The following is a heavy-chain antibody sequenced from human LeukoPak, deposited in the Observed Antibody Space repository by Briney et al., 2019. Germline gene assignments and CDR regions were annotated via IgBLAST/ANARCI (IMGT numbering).Heavy chain of an antibody. CDR1: GYTFTSYG. Sequence: GASVKVSCRASGYTFTSYGISWVRQAPGQGLEWMGWISAYNGNTNYAQKLQGRVTMTTDTSTSTAYMELRSLRSDDTAVYYCARGRAVVPAATYNWFDPWGQGTLVTVSS. D-gene: IGHD2-2*01. V-gene: IGHV1-18*01. CDR2: ISAYNGNT. J-gene: IGHJ5*02. CDR3: ARGRAVVPAATYNWFDP.